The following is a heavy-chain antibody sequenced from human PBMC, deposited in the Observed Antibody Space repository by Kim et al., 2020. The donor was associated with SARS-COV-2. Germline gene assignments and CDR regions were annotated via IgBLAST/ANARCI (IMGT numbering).Heavy chain of an antibody. V-gene: IGHV3-66*01. J-gene: IGHJ3*02. D-gene: IGHD4-17*01. Sequence: YADSVKGRFTISRDNSKNTLYLQMNSLRAEDTAVYYCARRSTVTDVAFDIWGQGTMVTVSS. CDR3: ARRSTVTDVAFDI.